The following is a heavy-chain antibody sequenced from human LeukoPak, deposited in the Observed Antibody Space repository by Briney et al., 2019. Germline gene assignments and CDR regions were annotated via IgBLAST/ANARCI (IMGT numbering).Heavy chain of an antibody. CDR3: ARDVAVAGANNWFDP. V-gene: IGHV3-20*04. Sequence: GGSLRLSCAASGLTFDDYGMSWVRQAPGKGLEWVSGINWNGGSTGYADSVKGRFTISRDNAKNSLYLQMNSLRAEDTALYYCARDVAVAGANNWFDPWGQGTLVTVPS. CDR1: GLTFDDYG. D-gene: IGHD6-19*01. J-gene: IGHJ5*02. CDR2: INWNGGST.